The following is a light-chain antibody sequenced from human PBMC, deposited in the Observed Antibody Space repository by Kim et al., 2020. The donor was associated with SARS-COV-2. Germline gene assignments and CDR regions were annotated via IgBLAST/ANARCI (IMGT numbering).Light chain of an antibody. CDR2: QDH. V-gene: IGLV3-1*01. J-gene: IGLJ1*01. CDR1: KLEDRY. Sequence: SPGQRASITCSGYKLEDRYDSCYRQPPGPSPVVVIYQDHQRPSGFPERFSGSNSGNTATLTISETQAMDEADYYCQAWDSSTHNYVFGAGTKVTVL. CDR3: QAWDSSTHNYV.